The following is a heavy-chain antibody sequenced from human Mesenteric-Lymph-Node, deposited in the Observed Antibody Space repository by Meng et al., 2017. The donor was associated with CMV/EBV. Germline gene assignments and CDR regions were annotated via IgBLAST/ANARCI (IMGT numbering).Heavy chain of an antibody. CDR1: GFSFSNYA. J-gene: IGHJ3*02. D-gene: IGHD3-16*01. CDR2: IYNNDAST. V-gene: IGHV3-23*03. CDR3: AVWTGITVHAI. Sequence: GESLKISCTATGFSFSNYAMSWVRQAPEKGLEWVSIIYNNDASTYYIDSVRGRFTMSRESSSNTVYLRMNSLRAEDTAVYYCAVWTGITVHAIWGQGTSVTVSS.